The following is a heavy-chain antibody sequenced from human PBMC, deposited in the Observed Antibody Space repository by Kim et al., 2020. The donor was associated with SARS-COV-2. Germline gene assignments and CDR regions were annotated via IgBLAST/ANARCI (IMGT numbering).Heavy chain of an antibody. CDR3: ARGRASIAARSYWYYYMDV. V-gene: IGHV1-46*01. CDR2: INPSGGST. CDR1: GYTFTSYY. D-gene: IGHD6-6*01. J-gene: IGHJ6*03. Sequence: ASVKVSCKASGYTFTSYYMHWVRQAPGQGLEWMGIINPSGGSTSYAQKFQGRVTMTRDTSTSTVYMELSSLRSEDTAVYYCARGRASIAARSYWYYYMDVWGKGTTVTVSS.